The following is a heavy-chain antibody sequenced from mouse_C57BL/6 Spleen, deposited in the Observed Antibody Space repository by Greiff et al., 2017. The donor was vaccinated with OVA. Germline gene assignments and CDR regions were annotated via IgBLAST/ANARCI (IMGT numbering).Heavy chain of an antibody. J-gene: IGHJ3*01. CDR3: ARGGAYYSNYGVAY. CDR2: IDPSDSET. CDR1: GYTFTSYW. D-gene: IGHD2-5*01. V-gene: IGHV1-52*01. Sequence: QVQLKQPGAELVRPGSSVKLSCKASGYTFTSYWMHWVKQRPIQGLEWIGNIDPSDSETHYNQKFKDKATLTVDKSSSTAYMQLSSLTSEDSAVYYCARGGAYYSNYGVAYWGQGTLVTVSA.